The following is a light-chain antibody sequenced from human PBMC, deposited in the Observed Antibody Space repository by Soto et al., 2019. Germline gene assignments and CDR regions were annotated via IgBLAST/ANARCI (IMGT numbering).Light chain of an antibody. CDR2: RNN. CDR3: AAWDDSLSGPWV. Sequence: QSALTQPPSASGTPGQRVTISCSGSSSNIGSNYVYWYQQLPGTAPKLRIYRNNQRPSGVPDRFSGSKSGTSASLAISGLRSEDEADYYCAAWDDSLSGPWVFGGGTKLTVL. CDR1: SSNIGSNY. J-gene: IGLJ3*02. V-gene: IGLV1-47*01.